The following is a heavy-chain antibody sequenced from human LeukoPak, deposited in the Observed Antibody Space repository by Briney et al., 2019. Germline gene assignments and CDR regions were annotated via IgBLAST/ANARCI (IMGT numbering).Heavy chain of an antibody. CDR2: IYTSGST. D-gene: IGHD1-26*01. CDR3: ARGGSGSYWVDY. Sequence: SETLSLTCTVSGGSISRYYWSWLRQPAGKGLEWIGRIYTSGSTNFNPSLKSRVTMSVDTSKNQFSLELRSVTAADTAVYYCARGGSGSYWVDYWGQGTLVTVSS. J-gene: IGHJ4*02. V-gene: IGHV4-4*07. CDR1: GGSISRYY.